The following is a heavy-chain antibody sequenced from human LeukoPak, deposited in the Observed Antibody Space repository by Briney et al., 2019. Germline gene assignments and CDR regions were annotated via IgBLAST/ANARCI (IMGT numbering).Heavy chain of an antibody. CDR1: GGSISSYY. V-gene: IGHV4-59*01. CDR2: IYYSGST. Sequence: SETLSLTCTVSGGSISSYYWSWIRQPPGKGLDWIGYIYYSGSTNYNPSLKSRVTISVDTSKNQFSLKLSSVTAADTAVYYCARELGYCSGGSCYSRVNWFDPWGQGTLVTVSS. J-gene: IGHJ5*02. D-gene: IGHD2-15*01. CDR3: ARELGYCSGGSCYSRVNWFDP.